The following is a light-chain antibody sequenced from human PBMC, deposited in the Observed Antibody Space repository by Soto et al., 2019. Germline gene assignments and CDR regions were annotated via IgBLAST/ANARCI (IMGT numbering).Light chain of an antibody. CDR3: SSYTSSSTVI. Sequence: QSALTQPASVSGSPGQSITISCSGTSSDVGDYNYVSWYQQHPGKAPKLMIYDVTSRPSGVSNRFSGSKSGNTASLTISGLQVEDEADYYCSSYTSSSTVIFGGGTKVTVL. CDR2: DVT. V-gene: IGLV2-14*03. J-gene: IGLJ2*01. CDR1: SSDVGDYNY.